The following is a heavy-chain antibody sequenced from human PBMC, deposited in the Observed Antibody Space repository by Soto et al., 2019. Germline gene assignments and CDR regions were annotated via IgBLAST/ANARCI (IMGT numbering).Heavy chain of an antibody. CDR1: GGTFSSYT. J-gene: IGHJ4*02. V-gene: IGHV1-69*02. CDR3: AIGYCSSTSCYYFDY. CDR2: IIPILGIA. D-gene: IGHD2-2*01. Sequence: QVQLVQSGAEVKKPGSSVKVSCKASGGTFSSYTISWVRQAPGQGLEWMGRIIPILGIANAAQKFQGRVTITADKTTSTAYMELSRLRSEDTAVYDCAIGYCSSTSCYYFDYWGQGTLVTVSS.